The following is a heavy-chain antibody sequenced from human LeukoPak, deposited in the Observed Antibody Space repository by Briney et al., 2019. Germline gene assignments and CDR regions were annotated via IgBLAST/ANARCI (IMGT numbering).Heavy chain of an antibody. CDR1: GSTFSSYA. CDR2: ISGSGGST. CDR3: AKKYYYDSSGYFLPDAFDI. D-gene: IGHD3-22*01. V-gene: IGHV3-23*01. J-gene: IGHJ3*02. Sequence: GGSLRLSCAASGSTFSSYAMSWVRQAPGKGLEWVSAISGSGGSTYYADSVKGRFTISRDNSKNTLYLQMNSLRAEDTAAYYCAKKYYYDSSGYFLPDAFDIWGQGTMVTVSS.